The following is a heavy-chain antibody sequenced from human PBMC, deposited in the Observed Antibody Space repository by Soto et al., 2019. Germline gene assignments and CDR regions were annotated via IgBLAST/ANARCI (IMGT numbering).Heavy chain of an antibody. D-gene: IGHD2-2*02. CDR2: IYWDDDK. CDR3: AQIVGPALRYYFDC. Sequence: SGPTLVNPTQTLTLTCTFSGFSLSSTRMAVGWIRQPPGKALEWLALIYWDDDKRYSPFLKSRLTITKDTSKNQVVLTMSNMDLVDTARYYCAQIVGPALRYYFDCWGQ. V-gene: IGHV2-5*02. J-gene: IGHJ4*02. CDR1: GFSLSSTRMA.